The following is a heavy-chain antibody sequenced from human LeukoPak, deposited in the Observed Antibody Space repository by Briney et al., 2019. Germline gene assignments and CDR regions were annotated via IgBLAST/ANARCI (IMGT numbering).Heavy chain of an antibody. CDR2: ISANDGKT. Sequence: AASAKVSCKASGFVFTSYGFTWVRQAPGQGLEWMGWISANDGKTHYSEKHQGRVTMSTDTVTSTAYMELRSLRSDDTAVYYCARELHVERDDYWGQGTLVTVSS. J-gene: IGHJ4*02. V-gene: IGHV1-18*01. CDR3: ARELHVERDDY. D-gene: IGHD1-1*01. CDR1: GFVFTSYG.